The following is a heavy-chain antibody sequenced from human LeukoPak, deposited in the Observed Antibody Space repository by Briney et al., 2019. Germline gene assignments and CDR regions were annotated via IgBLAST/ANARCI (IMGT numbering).Heavy chain of an antibody. Sequence: SGGSLRLSCAASGFTLSSYSMKWVREAPGKGLEWVSYISISSSTIYYADSVKGRFTISRDNAKNSLYLQMNSLRAEDTAVYYCARDFSGFDYWGQGTLVTVSS. V-gene: IGHV3-48*01. CDR1: GFTLSSYS. D-gene: IGHD2/OR15-2a*01. J-gene: IGHJ4*02. CDR3: ARDFSGFDY. CDR2: ISISSSTI.